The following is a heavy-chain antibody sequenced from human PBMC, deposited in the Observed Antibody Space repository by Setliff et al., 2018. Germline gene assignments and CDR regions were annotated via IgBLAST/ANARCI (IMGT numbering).Heavy chain of an antibody. CDR1: GYSFSTCW. D-gene: IGHD3-10*01. CDR2: IYPGDSIT. J-gene: IGHJ5*02. Sequence: PRGSLKISCKGSGYSFSTCWIGWVRQMPGEGLEWMGIIYPGDSITRYSPSFQGQVTISVDKSINTAYLQWSSLRASDTAIYYCARHPYYYGSGTYLDNNNRWFDPWGQGTLVTVSS. CDR3: ARHPYYYGSGTYLDNNNRWFDP. V-gene: IGHV5-51*01.